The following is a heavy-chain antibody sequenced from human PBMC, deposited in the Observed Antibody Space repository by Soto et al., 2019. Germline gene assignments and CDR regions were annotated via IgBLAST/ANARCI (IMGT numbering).Heavy chain of an antibody. CDR3: ASERTGTTSMDV. CDR2: MNPNSGNT. D-gene: IGHD1-1*01. CDR1: GYTFTRYD. Sequence: QVQLVQSGAEVKKPGASVKVSCKASGYTFTRYDINWVRQATGQGLEWMGWMNPNSGNTGYAQKFQGRVTMTRNTSISTASMELSSLRSEDTAVYYCASERTGTTSMDVWGQGTTVTVSS. J-gene: IGHJ6*02. V-gene: IGHV1-8*01.